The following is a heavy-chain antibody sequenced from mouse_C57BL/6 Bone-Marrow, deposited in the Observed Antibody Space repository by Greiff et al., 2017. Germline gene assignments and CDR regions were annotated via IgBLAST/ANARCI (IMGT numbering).Heavy chain of an antibody. Sequence: QVQLQQSGAELVRPGTSVKVSCKASGYAFTNYLIEWVKQRPGQGLEWIGVINPGSGGTNYNEKLKGKATLTADKSSSTAYMQLSSLTSEDSAVYFCARLDGYPGYFDVWGTGTTVTVSA. J-gene: IGHJ1*03. V-gene: IGHV1-54*01. CDR3: ARLDGYPGYFDV. D-gene: IGHD2-3*01. CDR1: GYAFTNYL. CDR2: INPGSGGT.